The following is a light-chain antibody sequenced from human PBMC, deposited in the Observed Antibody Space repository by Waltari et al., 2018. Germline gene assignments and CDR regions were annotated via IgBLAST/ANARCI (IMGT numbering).Light chain of an antibody. V-gene: IGKV3-11*01. CDR1: QSVRGS. Sequence: EIVLTQSPATLSLSPGERATLSCRASQSVRGSFAWYQQKPGQSPRPLSYDSSNRATGSPARFRGSGSGTDFTLTISSLEPEDFAVYYCQHRGHWPPDATFGPGTKVDIK. CDR2: DSS. CDR3: QHRGHWPPDAT. J-gene: IGKJ3*01.